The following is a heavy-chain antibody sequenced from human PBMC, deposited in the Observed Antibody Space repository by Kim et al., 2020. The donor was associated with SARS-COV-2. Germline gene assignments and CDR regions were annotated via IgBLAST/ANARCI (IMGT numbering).Heavy chain of an antibody. CDR3: AVVVNWFDP. CDR1: GDSISSSSYY. J-gene: IGHJ5*02. Sequence: SETLSLTCTVSGDSISSSSYYWGWVRQPPGKGLEWIGNISYSGSTFYNPSLKSRVTISVDTSKNQFSLRLSSVTAADTAIYFCAVVVNWFDPWVQGTLVTVSS. D-gene: IGHD2-15*01. CDR2: ISYSGST. V-gene: IGHV4-39*01.